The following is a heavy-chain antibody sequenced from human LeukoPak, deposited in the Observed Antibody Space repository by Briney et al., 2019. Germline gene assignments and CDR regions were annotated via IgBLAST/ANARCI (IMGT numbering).Heavy chain of an antibody. Sequence: SVKVSCKASGGTFSSYAISWVRQAPGQGLEWMGGIIPIFGTANYAQKFQGRVTITADKSTSTAYMELSSLRSEDTAVYYCARVSPQLDYYFNYWGQGTLVTVSS. CDR2: IIPIFGTA. CDR1: GGTFSSYA. D-gene: IGHD1-1*01. CDR3: ARVSPQLDYYFNY. V-gene: IGHV1-69*06. J-gene: IGHJ4*02.